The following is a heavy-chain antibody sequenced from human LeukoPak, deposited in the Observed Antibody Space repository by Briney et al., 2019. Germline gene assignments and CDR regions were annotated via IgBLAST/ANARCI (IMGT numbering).Heavy chain of an antibody. CDR1: GFTFRSYA. CDR2: ISGSGGST. CDR3: AKRGYYDFWSGPTDDY. V-gene: IGHV3-23*01. J-gene: IGHJ4*02. Sequence: GGSLRLSCAASGFTFRSYAMSWVRQAPGKGLEWVSAISGSGGSTYYADSVKGRFTISRDNSKNTLYLQMNSLRAEDTAVYYCAKRGYYDFWSGPTDDYWGQGTLVTVSS. D-gene: IGHD3-3*01.